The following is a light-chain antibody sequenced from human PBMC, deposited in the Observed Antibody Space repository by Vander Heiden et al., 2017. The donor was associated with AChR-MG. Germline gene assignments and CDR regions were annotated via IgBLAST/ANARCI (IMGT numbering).Light chain of an antibody. CDR2: DVS. Sequence: SALTQPRSVSGSPGQSVTISCTGTSSDVGAYNYVSWDQQHPGKAPKLMIYDVSKRPSGVPDRFSGSKSGNTASLTISGLQAEDEADYYCCSYAGSFDVVFGGGTKLTVL. J-gene: IGLJ2*01. V-gene: IGLV2-11*01. CDR3: CSYAGSFDVV. CDR1: SSDVGAYNY.